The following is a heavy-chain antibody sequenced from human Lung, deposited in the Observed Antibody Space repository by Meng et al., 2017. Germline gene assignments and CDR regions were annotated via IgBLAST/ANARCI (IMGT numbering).Heavy chain of an antibody. V-gene: IGHV4-4*07. CDR1: GGSISGYF. Sequence: QVQLQESGPGLVKPSGPLSLTCDVSGGSISGYFWTWIRQPAGKGLDWIGRVYSSGSANYNPSLKSRVTMSVDRSKNQFSLQLTSVTAADTAVYYCARGVGSLDFWGQGALVTVSS. CDR2: VYSSGSA. D-gene: IGHD5/OR15-5a*01. J-gene: IGHJ4*02. CDR3: ARGVGSLDF.